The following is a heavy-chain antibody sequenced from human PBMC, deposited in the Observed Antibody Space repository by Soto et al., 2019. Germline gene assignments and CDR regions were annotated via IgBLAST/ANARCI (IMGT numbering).Heavy chain of an antibody. CDR1: GFTFSSYA. CDR3: AREDGDLQVTESAFDI. Sequence: GGSLRLSCAASGFTFSSYAMHWVLQAPGKGLEYVSAISSNGGSTYYAVSVRGRFTISRDNSKNTLYLQMGSLRAEDMAVYYCAREDGDLQVTESAFDIWGQGTMVTVSS. CDR2: ISSNGGST. D-gene: IGHD2-21*02. J-gene: IGHJ3*02. V-gene: IGHV3-64*02.